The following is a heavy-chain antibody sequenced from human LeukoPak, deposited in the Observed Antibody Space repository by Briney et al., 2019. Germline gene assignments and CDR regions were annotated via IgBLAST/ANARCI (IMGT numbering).Heavy chain of an antibody. J-gene: IGHJ5*02. V-gene: IGHV4-59*08. CDR3: ARHMGAARVLRFDP. Sequence: SETLSLTCTVSGGSISSYYWSWIRQPPGKGLEWIGYVYDNGNTNYNPSLRSRVIILLDTSKNQFSLKLTSLTAADTAVYYCARHMGAARVLRFDPWGQGILVTVSS. CDR1: GGSISSYY. CDR2: VYDNGNT. D-gene: IGHD6-25*01.